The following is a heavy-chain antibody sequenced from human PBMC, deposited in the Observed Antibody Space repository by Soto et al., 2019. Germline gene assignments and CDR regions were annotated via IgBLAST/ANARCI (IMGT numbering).Heavy chain of an antibody. CDR2: ISGSGGST. CDR1: GFTFSSYA. CDR3: AKSPGFGEHTNRFDP. Sequence: GGSLRLSCAASGFTFSSYAMSWVRQAPGKGLEWVSAISGSGGSTYNADSVKGRFTISRDNSKNTLYLQMNSLRAEDTPVYYCAKSPGFGEHTNRFDPWGQGSLVTVSS. V-gene: IGHV3-23*01. J-gene: IGHJ5*02. D-gene: IGHD3-10*01.